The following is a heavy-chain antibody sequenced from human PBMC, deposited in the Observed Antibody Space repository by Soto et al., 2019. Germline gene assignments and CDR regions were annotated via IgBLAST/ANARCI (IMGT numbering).Heavy chain of an antibody. CDR1: GGSFSGXY. CDR2: IXXXGSX. J-gene: IGHJ4*02. D-gene: IGHD3-3*01. V-gene: IGHV4-34*01. CDR3: ARGGDQGLTKYYDFWSGYSAYYFDY. Sequence: SETLSLTCAVYGGSFSGXYWXWIRQPPGKGLEWIGXIXXXGSXNYNRSVKSRVTISVDTSKNQFSLKLSSVTAADTAVYYCARGGDQGLTKYYDFWSGYSAYYFDYWGQGTLVTVSS.